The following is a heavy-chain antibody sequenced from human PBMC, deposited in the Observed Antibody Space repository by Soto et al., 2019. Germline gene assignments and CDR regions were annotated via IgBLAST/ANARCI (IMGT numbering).Heavy chain of an antibody. Sequence: PSETLSLTCTVSGGSVSSGSYYWSWIRQPPGKGLEWIGYIYSSGSTNYNPSLKSRVTISVDRSQNRFSLKLSSVTAADTAVYYCARSEATALDYWGQGTLVTVSS. V-gene: IGHV4-61*01. CDR3: ARSEATALDY. CDR2: IYSSGST. CDR1: GGSVSSGSYY. J-gene: IGHJ4*02.